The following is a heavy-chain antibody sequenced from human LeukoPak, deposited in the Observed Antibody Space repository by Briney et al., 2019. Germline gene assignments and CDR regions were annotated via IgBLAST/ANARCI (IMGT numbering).Heavy chain of an antibody. Sequence: GGSLRLSCAASGFTFSDYYMSWIRQAPGKGLEWVSYISSSSSYTNYADSVKGRFTTSRDNAKNSLYLQMNSLRAEDTAVYYCARVRAIVVVPAALYYFDYWGQGTLVTVSS. J-gene: IGHJ4*02. CDR2: ISSSSSYT. V-gene: IGHV3-11*06. CDR1: GFTFSDYY. D-gene: IGHD2-2*01. CDR3: ARVRAIVVVPAALYYFDY.